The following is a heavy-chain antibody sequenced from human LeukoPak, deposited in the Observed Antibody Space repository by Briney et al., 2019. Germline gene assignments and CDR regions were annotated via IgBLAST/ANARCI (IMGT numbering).Heavy chain of an antibody. J-gene: IGHJ4*02. CDR3: ARADTTYGSGSYFTFDY. V-gene: IGHV1-8*01. CDR2: MNPNSGNT. CDR1: GYTFTSYD. D-gene: IGHD3-10*01. Sequence: ASVKVSCKASGYTFTSYDINWVRQATGQGLEWMGWMNPNSGNTGYAQKFQGWVTMTRDTSISTAYMELSRLRSDDTAVYYCARADTTYGSGSYFTFDYWGQGTLVTVSS.